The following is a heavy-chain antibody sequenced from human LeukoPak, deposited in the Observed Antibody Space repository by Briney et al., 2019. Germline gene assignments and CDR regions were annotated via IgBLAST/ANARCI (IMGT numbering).Heavy chain of an antibody. J-gene: IGHJ4*02. Sequence: GGSLRLSCAASGLTFSISNMIWVRQAPGKGLEWVSYISHGSSTTYYADPVKGRFTISRDNAKNSLYLQMNSLRDEDTAVYYCATGRIDFWGQGTRVTVSS. V-gene: IGHV3-48*02. CDR1: GLTFSISN. CDR2: ISHGSSTT. CDR3: ATGRIDF.